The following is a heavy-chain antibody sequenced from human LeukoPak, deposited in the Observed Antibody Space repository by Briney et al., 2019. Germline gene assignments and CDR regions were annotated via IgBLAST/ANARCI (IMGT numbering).Heavy chain of an antibody. CDR1: GGSISSGGYY. D-gene: IGHD3-10*01. Sequence: SETLSLTCTVSGGSISSGGYYWNWIRQPPGKGLEWIVYMHHSGSTYYNPSLKSRVTISVDTSKNQFSLKLSSVTAADTAVYYCARGTMVRGFDPWGQGTLVTVSS. J-gene: IGHJ5*02. CDR3: ARGTMVRGFDP. CDR2: MHHSGST. V-gene: IGHV4-30-2*01.